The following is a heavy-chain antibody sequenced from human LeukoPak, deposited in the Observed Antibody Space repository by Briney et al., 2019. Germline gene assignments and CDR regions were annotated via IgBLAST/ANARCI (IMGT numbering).Heavy chain of an antibody. CDR2: MYRGGST. J-gene: IGHJ6*04. Sequence: GGSLRLSCAASGLNVSRNYMNWVRQAPGMGLEWVAVMYRGGSTYYADSVKDRFSISRDNSKNTLYLQMNSLRVEDTAVYYCARDPGGYSSGGELDVWGKGTTVTVSS. D-gene: IGHD6-19*01. CDR3: ARDPGGYSSGGELDV. CDR1: GLNVSRNY. V-gene: IGHV3-66*01.